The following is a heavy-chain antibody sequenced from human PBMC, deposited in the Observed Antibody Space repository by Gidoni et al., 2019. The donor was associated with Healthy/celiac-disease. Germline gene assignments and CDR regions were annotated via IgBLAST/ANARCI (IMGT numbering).Heavy chain of an antibody. D-gene: IGHD3-22*01. CDR1: AFTFRRYA. J-gene: IGHJ3*02. CDR2: ISGSGGST. Sequence: EVQLLESGGGLVQPGGSLRLSCAASAFTFRRYALSGVRQAPGKGLEWVSAISGSGGSTYYADSVNGRFTISRDNSKNTLYLQMNSLRAEDTAVYYCAKDIGVSYYYDSSGLAAFDIWGQGTMVTVSS. CDR3: AKDIGVSYYYDSSGLAAFDI. V-gene: IGHV3-23*01.